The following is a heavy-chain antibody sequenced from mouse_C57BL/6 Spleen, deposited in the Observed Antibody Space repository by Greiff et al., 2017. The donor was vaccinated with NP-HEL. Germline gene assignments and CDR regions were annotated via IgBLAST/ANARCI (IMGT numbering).Heavy chain of an antibody. Sequence: EVQLQQSGPELVKPGASVKIPCKASGYTFTDYNMDWVKQSHGKSLEWIGDINPNNGGTIYNQKFKGKATLTVDKSSSTAYLELRSLTSEDTAVYYCARCDYDGAWFAYWGQGTLVTVSA. J-gene: IGHJ3*01. CDR1: GYTFTDYN. V-gene: IGHV1-18*01. CDR2: INPNNGGT. D-gene: IGHD2-4*01. CDR3: ARCDYDGAWFAY.